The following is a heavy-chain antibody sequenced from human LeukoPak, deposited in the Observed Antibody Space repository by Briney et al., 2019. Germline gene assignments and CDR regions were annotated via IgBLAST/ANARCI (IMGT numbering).Heavy chain of an antibody. J-gene: IGHJ6*02. D-gene: IGHD6-19*01. CDR1: GYTFTSYA. CDR2: INAGNGNT. Sequence: ASVKVSCKASGYTFTSYAMHWVRQAPGQRLEWMGWINAGNGNTKYSQKFQGRVTITRDTSASTAYMELSSLRSEDTAVYYCARLQTLAVAGTHYYYYGMDVWGQGTTVTVSS. V-gene: IGHV1-3*01. CDR3: ARLQTLAVAGTHYYYYGMDV.